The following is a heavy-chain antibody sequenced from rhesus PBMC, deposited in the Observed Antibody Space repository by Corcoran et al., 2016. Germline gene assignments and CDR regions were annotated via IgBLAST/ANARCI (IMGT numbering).Heavy chain of an antibody. CDR3: TKGPPSFDF. V-gene: IGHV4-80*01. J-gene: IGHJ4*01. CDR2: INGETCHS. Sequence: QVQLQESGPGLVEPSETLSLTCTVSGASMTNSWWSWIRQSPEKGLEWIGEINGETCHSTYNPSLGVLVTISRAAPKSQFSLRLNSVTAADAAVYYCTKGPPSFDFWGQGVLVTVSS. CDR1: GASMTNSW.